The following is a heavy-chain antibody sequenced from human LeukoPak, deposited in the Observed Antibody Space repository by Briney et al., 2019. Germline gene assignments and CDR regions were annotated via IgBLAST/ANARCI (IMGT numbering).Heavy chain of an antibody. J-gene: IGHJ6*02. CDR2: INSSSSSI. D-gene: IGHD2-15*01. CDR1: GFTFNSYS. V-gene: IGHV3-48*01. CDR3: ATLGGYCSGGGCYPYYYGLDV. Sequence: GGSLRLSCAASGFTFNSYSMNWVRQAPGKGLEWIAYINSSSSSIYYADSVKGRFTISRDDARKSVSLQMNSLRAEDTAVYYCATLGGYCSGGGCYPYYYGLDVWGQGTTVTVSS.